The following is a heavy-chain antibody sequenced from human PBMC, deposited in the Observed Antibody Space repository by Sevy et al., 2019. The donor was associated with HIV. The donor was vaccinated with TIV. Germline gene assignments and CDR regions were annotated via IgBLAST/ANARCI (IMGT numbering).Heavy chain of an antibody. CDR2: INPNSGGT. J-gene: IGHJ4*02. V-gene: IGHV1-2*06. CDR1: GYTFTAYY. D-gene: IGHD3-22*01. Sequence: ASVKVSCKASGYTFTAYYVHWVRQAPGQGLEWMGRINPNSGGTNYAQKFQGRVTITRDTSISTAYMELSGLRYDDTAVYHCARAYYYDSSAYYFAHWGQGTLVTVSS. CDR3: ARAYYYDSSAYYFAH.